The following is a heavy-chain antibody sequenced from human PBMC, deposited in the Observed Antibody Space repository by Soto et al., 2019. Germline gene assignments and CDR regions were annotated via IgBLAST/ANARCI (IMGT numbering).Heavy chain of an antibody. D-gene: IGHD6-19*01. CDR1: GGSFSGYY. V-gene: IGHV4-34*01. CDR3: ARNRLKLSGWYSRSSELDY. CDR2: INHSGST. J-gene: IGHJ4*02. Sequence: PSETLSLTCAVYGGSFSGYYWSWIRQPPGKGLEWIGEINHSGSTNYNPSLKSRVTISVDTSKNQFSLKLSSVTAADTAVYYCARNRLKLSGWYSRSSELDYWGQGTLVTVSS.